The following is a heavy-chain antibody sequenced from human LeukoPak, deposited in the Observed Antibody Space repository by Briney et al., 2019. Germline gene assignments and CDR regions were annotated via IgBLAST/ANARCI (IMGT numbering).Heavy chain of an antibody. D-gene: IGHD3-3*01. J-gene: IGHJ4*02. CDR3: ARDDSGVVIHY. V-gene: IGHV1-2*02. CDR1: GDTFTAYF. Sequence: GASVKVSCKTSGDTFTAYFMHWVRQAPGQGLEWMGWINPDTGGTNYAQKSQDRVTMTRDTSISTAYMELSRLTSDDTAVYYCARDDSGVVIHYWGQGTLVSVSS. CDR2: INPDTGGT.